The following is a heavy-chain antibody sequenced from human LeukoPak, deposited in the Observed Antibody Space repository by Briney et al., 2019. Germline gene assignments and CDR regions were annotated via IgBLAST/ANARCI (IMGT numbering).Heavy chain of an antibody. CDR2: IKQDGSEK. CDR3: ARYYDFWSGYLVFEYYFDY. D-gene: IGHD3-3*01. Sequence: GGSLRLSCAASGFTFSSYWMSWVRQAPGKGLEWVANIKQDGSEKYYVDSVEGRFTISRDNAKNSLYLQMNSLRAEDTAVYYCARYYDFWSGYLVFEYYFDYWGQGTLVTISS. J-gene: IGHJ4*02. CDR1: GFTFSSYW. V-gene: IGHV3-7*01.